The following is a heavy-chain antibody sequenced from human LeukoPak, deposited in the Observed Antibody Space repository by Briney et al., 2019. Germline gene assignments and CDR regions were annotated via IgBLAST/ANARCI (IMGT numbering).Heavy chain of an antibody. CDR2: ISYDGSNK. Sequence: GGSLRLSCAASGFTFSSYAMHWVRQAPGKGREWVAVISYDGSNKYYADSVKGRFTISSDNSKNTLYLQMNSLRAEDTAVYYCARDPVRLSGSYYFDYWGQGTLVTVSS. V-gene: IGHV3-30-3*01. J-gene: IGHJ4*02. D-gene: IGHD1-26*01. CDR3: ARDPVRLSGSYYFDY. CDR1: GFTFSSYA.